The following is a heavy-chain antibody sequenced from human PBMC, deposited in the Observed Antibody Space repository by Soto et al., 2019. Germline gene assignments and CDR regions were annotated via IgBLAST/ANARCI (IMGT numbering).Heavy chain of an antibody. Sequence: QVQLQQWGAGLLKPSETLSLTCAVNGGSFTGYYWSWVRQPPGKGLEWIGEIKDGGSTNYSPSLRGRVTISADTSKKQCSLKVTSVTAADTAVYYCARGQEGVVATHWDQGTLVTVSS. D-gene: IGHD2-15*01. CDR2: IKDGGST. V-gene: IGHV4-34*01. CDR1: GGSFTGYY. CDR3: ARGQEGVVATH. J-gene: IGHJ4*02.